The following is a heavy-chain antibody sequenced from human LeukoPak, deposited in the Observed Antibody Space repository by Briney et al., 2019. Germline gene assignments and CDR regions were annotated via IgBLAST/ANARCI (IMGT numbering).Heavy chain of an antibody. V-gene: IGHV3-30*18. J-gene: IGHJ3*02. Sequence: GGSLRLSCAASGFTFSSYGMHWVRQAPGKGLEWVAVISYDGSNKYYADSVKGRFTISRDNSKNTLYLQMNSLRAEDTAVYYCAKVGNSRAFDIWGQGTMATVSS. CDR2: ISYDGSNK. D-gene: IGHD4-23*01. CDR3: AKVGNSRAFDI. CDR1: GFTFSSYG.